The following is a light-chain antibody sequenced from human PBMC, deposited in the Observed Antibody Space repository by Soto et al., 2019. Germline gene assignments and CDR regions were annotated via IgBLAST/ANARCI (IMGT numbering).Light chain of an antibody. V-gene: IGKV3-15*01. CDR3: QQYDNWPIT. Sequence: EIVMTQSPVTLSVSPGERATLSCRASQSVNINLAWYQQKPGQAPRLLIYGASTRATGLPARFSGSGSGTELTIIISSLQSEDSEVYYCQQYDNWPITFGQGTRLEIK. J-gene: IGKJ5*01. CDR2: GAS. CDR1: QSVNIN.